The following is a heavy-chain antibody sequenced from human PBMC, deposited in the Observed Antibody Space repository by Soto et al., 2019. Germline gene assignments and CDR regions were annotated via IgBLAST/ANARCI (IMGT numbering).Heavy chain of an antibody. J-gene: IGHJ3*02. V-gene: IGHV3-64*01. CDR1: GFTFSSYA. CDR3: ARASVSGDIVVVPAAIRPSAFDI. D-gene: IGHD2-2*01. Sequence: GGSLRLSCAASGFTFSSYAMHWVRQAPGKGLEYVSAISSNGGSTYYANSVKGRFTISRDNSKNTLYLQMGSLRAEDMAVYYCARASVSGDIVVVPAAIRPSAFDIWGQGTMVTVSS. CDR2: ISSNGGST.